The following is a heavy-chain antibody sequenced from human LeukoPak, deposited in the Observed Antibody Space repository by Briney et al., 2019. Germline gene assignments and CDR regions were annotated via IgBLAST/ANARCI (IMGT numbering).Heavy chain of an antibody. CDR3: ARLDYSRVYVY. CDR1: GFTFSSYS. J-gene: IGHJ4*02. Sequence: GGSLRLSCAASGFTFSSYSMNWVRQAPGKGLEWVSYISSSSSTIYYADSVKGRFTMSRDNAENSLSLQMSSLKAEDTAIYYCARLDYSRVYVYWGQGTLVTVSS. V-gene: IGHV3-48*04. D-gene: IGHD4-11*01. CDR2: ISSSSSTI.